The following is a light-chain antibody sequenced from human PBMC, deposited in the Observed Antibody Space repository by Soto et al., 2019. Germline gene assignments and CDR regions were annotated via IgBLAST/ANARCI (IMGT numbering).Light chain of an antibody. CDR3: QQYNNWPPWT. CDR2: GAS. V-gene: IGKV3-15*01. Sequence: EIVMPQSPATLSVSPGERATLSCRASQSVSSNLARYQQKPGQAPRLLIYGASTRSTGIPARFSVSGSGTEFNFTISSLQSEDFAVYYCQQYNNWPPWTFGQGTKVEIK. CDR1: QSVSSN. J-gene: IGKJ1*01.